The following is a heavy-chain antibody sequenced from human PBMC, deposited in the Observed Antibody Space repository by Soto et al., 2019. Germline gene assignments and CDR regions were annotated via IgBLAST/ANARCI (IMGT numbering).Heavy chain of an antibody. CDR3: ARFYGEYSNWFDP. CDR2: IYHSGST. V-gene: IGHV4-30-2*01. J-gene: IGHJ5*02. D-gene: IGHD4-17*01. Sequence: SETLSLTCAVSGDSISSGCYSWSWIRQPPGKGLEWIGYIYHSGSTYYIPSLNSRVTISIDRSKNQFSLKLSSVTAADFAVYYCARFYGEYSNWFDPWGQGTLVTVSS. CDR1: GDSISSGCYS.